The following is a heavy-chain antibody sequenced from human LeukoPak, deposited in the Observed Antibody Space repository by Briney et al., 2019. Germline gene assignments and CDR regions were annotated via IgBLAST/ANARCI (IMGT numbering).Heavy chain of an antibody. CDR2: IKQDGSEK. Sequence: GGSLRLSCAASGFTFSSYWMSWVRQAPGKGLEWVANIKQDGSEKYYVDSVKGRFTISRDNAKNSLYLQMNSLRAEDTAVYYCAGDIDTAAGTGDAFDIWGQGTMVTVSS. V-gene: IGHV3-7*03. CDR1: GFTFSSYW. J-gene: IGHJ3*02. CDR3: AGDIDTAAGTGDAFDI. D-gene: IGHD6-13*01.